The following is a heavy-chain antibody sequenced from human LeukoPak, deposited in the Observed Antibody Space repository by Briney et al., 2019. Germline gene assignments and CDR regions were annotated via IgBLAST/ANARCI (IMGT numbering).Heavy chain of an antibody. CDR2: ISYDGSNK. V-gene: IGHV3-30*04. J-gene: IGHJ4*02. CDR1: GFTFSSYA. Sequence: PGGSLRLSCAASGFTFSSYAMHWVRQAPGKGLEWVAVISYDGSNKYYADSVKGRFTISRDNAKNSLYLQMNSLRAEDTAVYYCARDLEYNNGLDYWGQGTLVTVSS. CDR3: ARDLEYNNGLDY. D-gene: IGHD5-24*01.